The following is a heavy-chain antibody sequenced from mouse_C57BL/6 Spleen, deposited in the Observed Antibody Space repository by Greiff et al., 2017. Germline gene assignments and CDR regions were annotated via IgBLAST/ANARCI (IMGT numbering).Heavy chain of an antibody. D-gene: IGHD4-1*02. Sequence: DVKLQESGPGLVKPSQSLSLTCSVTGYSITSGYYWNWIRQFPGNKLEWMGYISYDGSNNYNPSLKNRISITRDTSKNQFFLKLNSVTTEDTATYYCARGSTGPWFAYWGQGTLVTVSA. CDR2: ISYDGSN. J-gene: IGHJ3*01. CDR1: GYSITSGYY. CDR3: ARGSTGPWFAY. V-gene: IGHV3-6*01.